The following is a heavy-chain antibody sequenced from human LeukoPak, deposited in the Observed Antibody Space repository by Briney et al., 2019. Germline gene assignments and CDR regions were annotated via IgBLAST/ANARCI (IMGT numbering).Heavy chain of an antibody. J-gene: IGHJ4*02. D-gene: IGHD1-26*01. CDR2: INDNGGAT. Sequence: GRSLRLSCAASGFTFSTSSMHWVRQAPGKGLEYVSAINDNGGATYYASSVKGRFTISRDNSKNTLYLQMGSLTAEDMAVYYCVRRSPIGTYDYWGQGTLVTVAS. V-gene: IGHV3-64*01. CDR1: GFTFSTSS. CDR3: VRRSPIGTYDY.